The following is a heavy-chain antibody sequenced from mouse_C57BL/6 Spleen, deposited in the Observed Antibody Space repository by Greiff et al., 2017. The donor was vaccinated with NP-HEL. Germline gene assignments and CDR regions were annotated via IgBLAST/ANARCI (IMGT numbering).Heavy chain of an antibody. CDR1: GFTFSSYA. Sequence: EVKLVESGEGLVKPGGSLKLSCAASGFTFSSYAMSWVRQTPEKRLEWVAYISSGGDYIYYADTVKGRFTISRDNARNTLYLQMSSLKSEDTAMYYCTREPAYDYDEGAYYAMDYWGQGTSVTVSS. CDR3: TREPAYDYDEGAYYAMDY. V-gene: IGHV5-9-1*02. D-gene: IGHD2-4*01. J-gene: IGHJ4*01. CDR2: ISSGGDYI.